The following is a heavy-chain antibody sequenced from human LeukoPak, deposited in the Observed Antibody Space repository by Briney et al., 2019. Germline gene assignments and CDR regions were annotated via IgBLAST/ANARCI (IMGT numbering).Heavy chain of an antibody. CDR3: ARDVIVVVPAAPGYYYMDV. CDR2: IYTSGSA. J-gene: IGHJ6*03. Sequence: SETLSLTCTVSGGSISGYYWSWIRQPAGKGLEWIGRIYTSGSANYNPSLKSRVTMSVDTSKNQFSLKLSSVTAADTAVYYCARDVIVVVPAAPGYYYMDVWGKGTTVTVSS. CDR1: GGSISGYY. V-gene: IGHV4-4*07. D-gene: IGHD2-2*01.